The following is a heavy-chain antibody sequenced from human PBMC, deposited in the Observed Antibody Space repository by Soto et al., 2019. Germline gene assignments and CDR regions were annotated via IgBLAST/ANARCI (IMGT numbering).Heavy chain of an antibody. CDR1: GFTFSSYA. D-gene: IGHD3-16*01. CDR3: AKRGIGAYFDY. Sequence: EVQLLESGGGLVQPGGSLRLSCAASGFTFSSYAMKWVRQAPGKGLEWVSVISGSGDSTYYADSVKGRFTISRDNSKNTLYLQMNSLRAEDTAVYYCAKRGIGAYFDYGGEGTLVTVSS. CDR2: ISGSGDST. V-gene: IGHV3-23*01. J-gene: IGHJ4*02.